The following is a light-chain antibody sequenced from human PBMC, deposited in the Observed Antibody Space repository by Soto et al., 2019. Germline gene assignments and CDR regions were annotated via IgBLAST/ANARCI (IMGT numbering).Light chain of an antibody. CDR1: QSVDSSY. CDR3: QQYGTSPTLYT. CDR2: GAS. Sequence: EIVLTQSPGTLSLSPGEIATLSCRASQSVDSSYTAWYQQKPGQAPRLLIYGASNRATGVPDRFSGTGSGTDFTLTISRLEPEDFAVYYCQQYGTSPTLYTFGQGTKLE. V-gene: IGKV3-20*01. J-gene: IGKJ2*01.